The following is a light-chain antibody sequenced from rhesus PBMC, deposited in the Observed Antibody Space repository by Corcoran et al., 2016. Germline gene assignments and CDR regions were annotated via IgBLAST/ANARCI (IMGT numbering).Light chain of an antibody. Sequence: DVQMTQSPSSLSASVGDRVTITCRASQDSGNWLAWYQQNTGQAPRLLIYRASTLQSGVPSRFSGSGSWTEFTLTIINLQPEDFATYYCQQHHTTPRTFGQGTNGEIK. CDR2: RAS. CDR3: QQHHTTPRT. CDR1: QDSGNW. J-gene: IGKJ1*01. V-gene: IGKV1-21*01.